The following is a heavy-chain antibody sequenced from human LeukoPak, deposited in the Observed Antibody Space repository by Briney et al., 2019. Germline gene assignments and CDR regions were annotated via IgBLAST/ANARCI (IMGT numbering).Heavy chain of an antibody. CDR3: ARSGTNYYYYYMDV. J-gene: IGHJ6*03. V-gene: IGHV3-23*01. Sequence: GGSLRLSCAASGFTFTTNAMSWVRQAPGKGLEWVSAISGSGGRTYYADSVKGRFTISRDNSKNTLYLQMNSLRAEDTAVYYCARSGTNYYYYYMDVWGKGTTVTVSS. CDR1: GFTFTTNA. D-gene: IGHD1-26*01. CDR2: ISGSGGRT.